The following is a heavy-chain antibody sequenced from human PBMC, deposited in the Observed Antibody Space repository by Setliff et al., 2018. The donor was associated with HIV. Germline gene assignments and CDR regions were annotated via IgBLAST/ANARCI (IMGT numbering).Heavy chain of an antibody. V-gene: IGHV2-5*02. CDR3: AHSHYDYVWGSYRPPPFDY. CDR2: IYWDDDK. J-gene: IGHJ4*02. D-gene: IGHD3-16*02. CDR1: GFSLSTSGVG. Sequence: LVNPTQTLTLTCTFSGFSLSTSGVGVGWIRQPPGKALEWLALIYWDDDKRYSPSLKSRLTITKDTSKNQVVLTMTNMDPVDTATYYCAHSHYDYVWGSYRPPPFDYWGQGTLVTVSS.